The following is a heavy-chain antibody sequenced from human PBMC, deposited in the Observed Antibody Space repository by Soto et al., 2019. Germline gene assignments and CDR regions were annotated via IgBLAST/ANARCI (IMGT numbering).Heavy chain of an antibody. Sequence: QVQLVQSGAEVRKPGASVRLSCKASGYTLTRFYLHWVRQAPGQGLEWMGIINTRGGTTAYAQKFRGRHTVTRDTSTSTVYMELSNLRSEDTAIYYCARGPDDSDVPRWDYWGQGTRVTVSS. V-gene: IGHV1-46*01. CDR1: GYTLTRFY. J-gene: IGHJ4*02. CDR2: INTRGGTT. CDR3: ARGPDDSDVPRWDY. D-gene: IGHD4-17*01.